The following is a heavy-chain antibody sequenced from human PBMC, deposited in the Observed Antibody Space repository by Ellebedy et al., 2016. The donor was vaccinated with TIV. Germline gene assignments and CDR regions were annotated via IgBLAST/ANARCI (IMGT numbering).Heavy chain of an antibody. CDR3: AREKGGKYYFDY. Sequence: AASVKVSCKTSGYTFTGYYIHWVRQAPGQGLEWMGWINPNSGGTNYAQKFQGRVTMTRDTSISTAYMELSRLRSDDTAVYYCAREKGGKYYFDYWGQGTLVTVSS. CDR1: GYTFTGYY. V-gene: IGHV1-2*02. J-gene: IGHJ4*02. CDR2: INPNSGGT.